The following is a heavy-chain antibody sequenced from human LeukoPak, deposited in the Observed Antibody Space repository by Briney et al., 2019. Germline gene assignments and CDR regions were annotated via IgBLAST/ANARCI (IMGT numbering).Heavy chain of an antibody. Sequence: GGSLRLSCAASGFTFSSYNMNWVRQAPGKGLEWVSSISTSSTYIYYADSVRGRFTISRDNAKNSLSLQINSLRAEDTAVYYCARDSGVGPCLFCSGFDIWGQGTMVTVSS. CDR2: ISTSSTYI. CDR1: GFTFSSYN. D-gene: IGHD2-15*01. CDR3: ARDSGVGPCLFCSGFDI. V-gene: IGHV3-21*01. J-gene: IGHJ3*02.